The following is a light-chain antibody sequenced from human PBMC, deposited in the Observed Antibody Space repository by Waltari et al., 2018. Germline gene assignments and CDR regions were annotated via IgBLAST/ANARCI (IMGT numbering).Light chain of an antibody. CDR1: QSLAYPDGITY. J-gene: IGKJ1*01. CDR2: NVS. V-gene: IGKV2-30*01. Sequence: IVMTQSPLSLSVTLGQPASISCRSSQSLAYPDGITYLNWFQQKAGQSPRRLFYNVSNRDSGVPDRFSGSGSGTDFSLKITRVEAEDVGVYYCMHSRAWPWSFGQGTKVEIK. CDR3: MHSRAWPWS.